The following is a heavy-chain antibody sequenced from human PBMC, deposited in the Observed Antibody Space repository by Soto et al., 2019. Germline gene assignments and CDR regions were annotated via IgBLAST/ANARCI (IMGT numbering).Heavy chain of an antibody. D-gene: IGHD6-13*01. J-gene: IGHJ4*02. Sequence: GGSLRLSCAASGFTFSDHYMDWVRQAPGKGLEWVGRTRNKANSYTTEYAASVKGRFTISRDDSKNSLYLQMNSLKTEDTAVYYCAREIAAAGIDYWSQGTLVTVSS. CDR1: GFTFSDHY. CDR3: AREIAAAGIDY. V-gene: IGHV3-72*01. CDR2: TRNKANSYTT.